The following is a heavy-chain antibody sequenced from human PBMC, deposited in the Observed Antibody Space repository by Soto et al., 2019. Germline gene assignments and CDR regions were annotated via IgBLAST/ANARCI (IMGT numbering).Heavy chain of an antibody. CDR2: ISGSGGST. V-gene: IGHV3-23*01. CDR3: AKDRGQQQLAYFDY. Sequence: GSLRLSCAASGFTFSSYTMSWVRQAPGKGLEWVSGISGSGGSTYYADSVKGRFTTSRDNSKNTLYLQMNSPRAEDTAVYYCAKDRGQQQLAYFDYWGQGTLVTAPQ. J-gene: IGHJ4*02. CDR1: GFTFSSYT. D-gene: IGHD6-13*01.